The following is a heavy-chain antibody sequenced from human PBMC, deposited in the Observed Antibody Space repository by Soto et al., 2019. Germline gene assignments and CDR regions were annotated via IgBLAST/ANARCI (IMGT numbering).Heavy chain of an antibody. V-gene: IGHV3-53*01. D-gene: IGHD1-26*01. CDR1: GFTVSSNY. CDR3: ARVLVGATRGFGYYYYYGMDV. J-gene: IGHJ6*02. Sequence: GGSLRLSCAASGFTVSSNYMSWVRQAPGKGLEWVSVIYSGGSTYYADSVKGRFTISRDNSKNTLYLQMNSLRAEDTAVYYCARVLVGATRGFGYYYYYGMDVWGQGTTVTVSS. CDR2: IYSGGST.